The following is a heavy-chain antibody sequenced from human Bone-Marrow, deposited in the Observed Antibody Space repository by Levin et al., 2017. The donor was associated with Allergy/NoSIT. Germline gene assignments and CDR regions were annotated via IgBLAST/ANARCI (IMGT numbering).Heavy chain of an antibody. CDR2: INSDGSST. V-gene: IGHV3-74*01. Sequence: AGGSLRLSCAASGFTFSSYWMHWVRQAPGKGLVWVSRINSDGSSTSYADSVKGRFTISRDNAKNTLYLQMNSLRAEDTAVYYCARGPPVLRFLEWLLRRMSPNRYYYDYMDVWGKGTTVTVSS. CDR3: ARGPPVLRFLEWLLRRMSPNRYYYDYMDV. CDR1: GFTFSSYW. D-gene: IGHD3-3*01. J-gene: IGHJ6*03.